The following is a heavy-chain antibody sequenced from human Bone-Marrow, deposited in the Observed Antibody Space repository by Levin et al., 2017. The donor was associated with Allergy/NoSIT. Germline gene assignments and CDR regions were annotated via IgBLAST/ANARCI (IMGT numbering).Heavy chain of an antibody. V-gene: IGHV4-4*02. CDR1: GGSISSSNW. CDR3: ATQYYDILTGPFYYYYYGMDV. CDR2: IYHSGST. J-gene: IGHJ6*02. D-gene: IGHD3-9*01. Sequence: SETLSLTCAVSGGSISSSNWWSWVRQPPGKGLEWIGEIYHSGSTNYNPSLKSRVTISVDKSKNQFSLKLSSVTAADTAVYYCATQYYDILTGPFYYYYYGMDVWGQGTTVTVSS.